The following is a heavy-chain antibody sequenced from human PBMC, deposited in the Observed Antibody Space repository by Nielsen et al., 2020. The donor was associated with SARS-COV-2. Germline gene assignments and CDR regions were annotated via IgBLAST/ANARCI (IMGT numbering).Heavy chain of an antibody. CDR2: INWNGGST. D-gene: IGHD4-11*01. CDR3: ARDYYSNLDY. CDR1: GFTFDDYG. J-gene: IGHJ4*02. V-gene: IGHV3-20*04. Sequence: GESLKISCAASGFTFDDYGMSWVRQAPGKGLEWVSGINWNGGSTGYADSVKGRFTISRDNAKNSLYLQMNSLRAEDTALYYCARDYYSNLDYWGQGTLVTVSS.